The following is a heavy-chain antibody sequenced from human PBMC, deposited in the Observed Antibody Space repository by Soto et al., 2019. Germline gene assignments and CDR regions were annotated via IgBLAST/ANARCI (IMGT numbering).Heavy chain of an antibody. CDR1: GYTFTSYG. CDR2: ISAYNGNT. J-gene: IGHJ6*02. CDR3: ARVVVAATDYYYGMDV. Sequence: QVQLVQSGAEVKKPGASVKVSCKASGYTFTSYGISWVRQAPGQGLEWMGWISAYNGNTNYAQKLQGRVTMTTDTSTSKAYMELRSLRSDDTAVYYCARVVVAATDYYYGMDVWGQGTTVTVSS. D-gene: IGHD2-15*01. V-gene: IGHV1-18*01.